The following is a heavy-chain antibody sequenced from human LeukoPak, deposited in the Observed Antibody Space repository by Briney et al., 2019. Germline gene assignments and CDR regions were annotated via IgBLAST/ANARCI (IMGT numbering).Heavy chain of an antibody. CDR1: GGSIGSYY. D-gene: IGHD3-10*01. CDR3: ARDAPSYGSGSYIFGY. Sequence: SETLSLTCAVSGGSIGSYYWSWIRQPPGKGLEWIGYIYYSGSTNYNPSLKSRVTISVDTSKNQFSLKLSSVTAADTAVYYCARDAPSYGSGSYIFGYWGQGTLVTVS. J-gene: IGHJ4*02. V-gene: IGHV4-59*01. CDR2: IYYSGST.